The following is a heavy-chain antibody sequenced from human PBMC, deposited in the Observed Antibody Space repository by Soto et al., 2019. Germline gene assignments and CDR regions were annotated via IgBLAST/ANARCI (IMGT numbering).Heavy chain of an antibody. CDR3: GRWGEVYGMDV. Sequence: AASVKVSCKASGYTFTSYGISWGRQAPGQGLEWMGWISAYNGNTNYAQKLQGRVTMTTATSTSTAYMELRSLRSDATAVYYCGRWGEVYGMDVWGQGTTVTVSS. D-gene: IGHD3-16*01. CDR2: ISAYNGNT. J-gene: IGHJ6*02. CDR1: GYTFTSYG. V-gene: IGHV1-18*04.